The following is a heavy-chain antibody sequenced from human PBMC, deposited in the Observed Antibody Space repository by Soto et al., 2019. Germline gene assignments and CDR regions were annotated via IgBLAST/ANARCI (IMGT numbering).Heavy chain of an antibody. J-gene: IGHJ4*02. CDR3: ARGNTICGVVRLDY. CDR1: GGPLRSGAYE. D-gene: IGHD3-3*01. V-gene: IGHV4-31*03. CDR2: ITDTGST. Sequence: SGTLALTCTVSGGPLRSGAYEGSWIRQHPGKGLEWMGYITDTGSTDYNPSLKSRVTMSIYTSKNHFSLTLSSVTAADTALYYCARGNTICGVVRLDYWAQGTPVPLSS.